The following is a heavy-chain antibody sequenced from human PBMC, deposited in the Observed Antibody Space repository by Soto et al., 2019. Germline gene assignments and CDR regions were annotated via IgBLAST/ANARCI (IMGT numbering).Heavy chain of an antibody. CDR1: GYTLTELS. CDR2: FDPEDGET. CDR3: ATDQNGHNYFDY. Sequence: AASVKVSCKVSGYTLTELSMHWVRQAPGKGLEWMGGFDPEDGETIYAQKFQGRVTMTEDTSTDTAYMELSSLRSEDTAVYYCATDQNGHNYFDYWGQGTLVTVSS. J-gene: IGHJ4*02. D-gene: IGHD2-8*01. V-gene: IGHV1-24*01.